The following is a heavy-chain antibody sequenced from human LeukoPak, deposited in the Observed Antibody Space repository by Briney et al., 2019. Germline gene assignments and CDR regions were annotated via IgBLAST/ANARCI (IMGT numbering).Heavy chain of an antibody. D-gene: IGHD4-17*01. V-gene: IGHV1-3*01. Sequence: ASVKVSCKASGYTFTSYAMHWVRQAPGQRLEWMGWINAGNGNTKYSRKFQGRVTITRDTSASTAYMELSSLRSEDTAVYYCARAGTTVTDFDYWGQGTLVTVSS. J-gene: IGHJ4*02. CDR2: INAGNGNT. CDR1: GYTFTSYA. CDR3: ARAGTTVTDFDY.